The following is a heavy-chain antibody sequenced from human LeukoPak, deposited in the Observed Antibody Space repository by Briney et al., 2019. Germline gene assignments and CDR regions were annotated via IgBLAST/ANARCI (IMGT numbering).Heavy chain of an antibody. CDR3: AKDTYYYGSGSYNNGMDV. Sequence: GGSLRLSCAASGLTFGNYAMSWVRQAPGKGLEWVSVISGGGTSTYYGDSVKGRFTISSDNPKNTLYLQMNSLRAEDTAVYYCAKDTYYYGSGSYNNGMDVWGQGTTVTVSS. CDR2: ISGGGTST. J-gene: IGHJ6*02. V-gene: IGHV3-23*01. CDR1: GLTFGNYA. D-gene: IGHD3-10*01.